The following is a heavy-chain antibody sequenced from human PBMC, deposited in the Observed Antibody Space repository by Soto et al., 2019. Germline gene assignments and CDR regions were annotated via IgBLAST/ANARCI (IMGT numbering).Heavy chain of an antibody. D-gene: IGHD3-10*01. CDR1: GGSISSYY. J-gene: IGHJ4*02. CDR3: ARSYYYGSGSYHFFDY. CDR2: ISYSGGS. V-gene: IGHV4-59*08. Sequence: QVQLQESGPGLVKPSETLSLTCTVSGGSISSYYWTWIRQPPGKGLEWIAYISYSGGSNYNPSLSSRVTTSVDTSKNQFSLKLSSVTAADTAVYYCARSYYYGSGSYHFFDYWGQGTLVTVSS.